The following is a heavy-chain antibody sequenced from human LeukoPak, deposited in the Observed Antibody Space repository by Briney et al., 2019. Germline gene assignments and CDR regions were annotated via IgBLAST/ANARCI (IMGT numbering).Heavy chain of an antibody. CDR1: GCTFTGYY. Sequence: GASVKVSCKASGCTFTGYYMHWVRQAPGQGLEWMGWINPNSGGTNYAQKFQGRVTMTRDTSISTAYMELSRLRSDDTAVYYCARARFRSIVGAISEVNYWGQGTLVTVSS. V-gene: IGHV1-2*02. J-gene: IGHJ4*02. CDR2: INPNSGGT. CDR3: ARARFRSIVGAISEVNY. D-gene: IGHD1-26*01.